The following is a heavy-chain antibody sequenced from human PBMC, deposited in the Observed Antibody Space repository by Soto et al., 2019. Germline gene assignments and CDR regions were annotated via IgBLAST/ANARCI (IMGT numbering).Heavy chain of an antibody. D-gene: IGHD3-9*01. CDR3: ARGASGGYDILTGYYNYYYYYGMDV. V-gene: IGHV1-2*02. CDR2: INPNSGGT. CDR1: GYTFTGYY. Sequence: QVQLVQSGAEVKKPGASVKVSCKASGYTFTGYYMHWVRQAPGQGLEWMGWINPNSGGTNYAQKVQGRVTMTRDTSISTAYMELSRLRSDDTAVYYCARGASGGYDILTGYYNYYYYYGMDVWGQGTTVTVSS. J-gene: IGHJ6*02.